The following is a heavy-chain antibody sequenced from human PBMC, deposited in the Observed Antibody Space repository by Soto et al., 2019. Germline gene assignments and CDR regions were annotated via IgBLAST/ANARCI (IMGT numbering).Heavy chain of an antibody. CDR3: ATASWQWLVEGVGWFDP. D-gene: IGHD6-19*01. Sequence: AAVKFSCNVSGSTLTELSMHWVRQAPGKGLEWMGGFDPEDGETIYAQKFQGRVIMTEDTSTDTAYMELSSLRSEDTAVYYCATASWQWLVEGVGWFDPWGQGILVTVSS. CDR2: FDPEDGET. CDR1: GSTLTELS. J-gene: IGHJ5*02. V-gene: IGHV1-24*01.